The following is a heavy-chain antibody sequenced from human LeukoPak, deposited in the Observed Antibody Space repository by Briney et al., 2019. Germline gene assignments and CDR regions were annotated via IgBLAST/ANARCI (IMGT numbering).Heavy chain of an antibody. Sequence: GGSLRLSCAASGFTFSSYAMSWVRQAPGKGLEWVSAISGSGGSTYYADSVKGRFTISRDNAKNSLYLQMNSLRAEDTALYYCAKSSGPTNWFDPWGQGTLVTVSS. D-gene: IGHD6-19*01. CDR1: GFTFSSYA. CDR3: AKSSGPTNWFDP. CDR2: ISGSGGST. J-gene: IGHJ5*02. V-gene: IGHV3-23*01.